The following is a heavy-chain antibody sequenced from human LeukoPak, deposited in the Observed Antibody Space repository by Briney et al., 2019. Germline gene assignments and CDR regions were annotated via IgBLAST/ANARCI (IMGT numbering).Heavy chain of an antibody. CDR2: IFYSGST. D-gene: IGHD6-19*01. Sequence: SETLSLTCTVSGDSISTYYWSWIRQPPGKGLEWIGYIFYSGSTNYNPSLKSRVTISVDTSKKQFSLKLSSVTAADTAVYYCARDQGRGWNWFDPWGQGTLVTVSS. J-gene: IGHJ5*02. CDR1: GDSISTYY. CDR3: ARDQGRGWNWFDP. V-gene: IGHV4-59*01.